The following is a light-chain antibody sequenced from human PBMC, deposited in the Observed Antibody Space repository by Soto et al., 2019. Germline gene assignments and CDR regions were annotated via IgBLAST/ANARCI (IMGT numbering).Light chain of an antibody. V-gene: IGLV2-14*01. CDR3: GSYSSTDTPFV. CDR2: EVT. CDR1: STDVGGYNY. Sequence: QSVLAQPSSVSGSPGQSITISCTGTSTDVGGYNYVSWCQHHSGKAPKLLIYEVTNRPSGISDRFSGSKSVNTASLTISGLQAEDESDYYCGSYSSTDTPFVFGTGTKVTVL. J-gene: IGLJ1*01.